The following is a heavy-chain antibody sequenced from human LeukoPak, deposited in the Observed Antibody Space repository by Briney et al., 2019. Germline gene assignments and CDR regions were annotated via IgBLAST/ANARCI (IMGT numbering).Heavy chain of an antibody. CDR2: INHSGST. D-gene: IGHD2-21*01. J-gene: IGHJ4*02. V-gene: IGHV4-34*01. CDR1: GGSFSGYY. CDR3: ARAARLWWSSMDY. Sequence: SETLSLTCAVYGGSFSGYYWSWIRQPPGKGLEWIGEINHSGSTNYNPSLKSRVTISVDTSRNQFSLKLSSVTAADTAVYYCARAARLWWSSMDYWGQGALVTVSS.